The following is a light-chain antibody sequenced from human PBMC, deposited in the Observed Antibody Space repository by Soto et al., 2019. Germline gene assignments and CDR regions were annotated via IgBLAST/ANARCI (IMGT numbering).Light chain of an antibody. CDR2: AAS. J-gene: IGKJ1*01. Sequence: DIQMTQSPSSLSASVGDRVTITCRASQSISSYLNWYQQKPGKAPKLLIYAASSLQSGVPSRFSGSGSGTDVTLTISSLQPEDFATYYCQQSSEATWTFGQGTKVEIK. CDR3: QQSSEATWT. CDR1: QSISSY. V-gene: IGKV1-39*01.